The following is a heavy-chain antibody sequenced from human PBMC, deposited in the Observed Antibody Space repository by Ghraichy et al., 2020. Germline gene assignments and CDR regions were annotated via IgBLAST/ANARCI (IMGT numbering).Heavy chain of an antibody. D-gene: IGHD2-21*02. CDR3: ARPHDPYGGDFLIEH. V-gene: IGHV3-33*01. CDR1: GFTFSTFG. J-gene: IGHJ4*02. Sequence: GGSLRLSCAASGFTFSTFGMHWVRLAPGKGLEWVAVIWDDGSWMYYADSVKGRFTISRDNSKNTLYLQMNSLRGEDTALYYCARPHDPYGGDFLIEHWGQGALVTVSS. CDR2: IWDDGSWM.